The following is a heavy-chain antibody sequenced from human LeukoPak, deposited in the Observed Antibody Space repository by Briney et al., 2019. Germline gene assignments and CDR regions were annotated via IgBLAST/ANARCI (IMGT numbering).Heavy chain of an antibody. D-gene: IGHD2-21*01. CDR2: ISYDGSNK. V-gene: IGHV3-30*01. CDR1: GFTVSSNY. CDR3: ARSGAIFRNWFDP. Sequence: GGSLRLSCAASGFTVSSNYMSWVRQAPGKGLEWVAVISYDGSNKYYADSVKGRFTISRDNSKNTLYLQMNGLRAEDTAVYYCARSGAIFRNWFDPWGQGTLVTVSS. J-gene: IGHJ5*02.